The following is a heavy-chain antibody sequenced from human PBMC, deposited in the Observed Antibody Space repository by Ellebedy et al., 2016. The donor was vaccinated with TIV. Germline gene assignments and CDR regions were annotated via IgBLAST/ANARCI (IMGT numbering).Heavy chain of an antibody. D-gene: IGHD6-19*01. V-gene: IGHV4-31*03. Sequence: MPSETLSLTCTVSGGSISSGGNYWTWIRQHPGKGLEWIGFIYYSGSTYNHPSLSSRVTMSVDTSKNQFSLNLTSVTAADTAMYYCARGSGWYDPFDLWGQGTLVTVSS. CDR3: ARGSGWYDPFDL. CDR2: IYYSGST. J-gene: IGHJ4*02. CDR1: GGSISSGGNY.